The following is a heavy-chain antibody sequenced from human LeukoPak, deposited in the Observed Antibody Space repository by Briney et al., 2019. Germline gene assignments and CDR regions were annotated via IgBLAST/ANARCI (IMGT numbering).Heavy chain of an antibody. Sequence: PSETLCLTCTVSGGSISSYYWSWIRQPPGKGLEWIGYIYYSGSTNYNPSLKSRVTISVDTSKNQFSLKLSSVTAADTAVYYCARGVDCWGQGTLVTVSS. V-gene: IGHV4-59*01. J-gene: IGHJ4*02. CDR3: ARGVDC. CDR1: GGSISSYY. CDR2: IYYSGST.